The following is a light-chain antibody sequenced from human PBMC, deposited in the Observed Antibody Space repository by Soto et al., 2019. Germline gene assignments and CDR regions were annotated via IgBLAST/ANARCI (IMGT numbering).Light chain of an antibody. J-gene: IGKJ1*01. CDR1: QGINNW. V-gene: IGKV1-12*01. CDR3: QQSNSFPWT. Sequence: DIQMTQSPSSVSASVGERVTITCRASQGINNWLAWYQQRPGKAPRLLIYGGSNLQTGVPSRFIGSASGTDFTLTITSLQPEDFATYYCQQSNSFPWTFGQGTKV. CDR2: GGS.